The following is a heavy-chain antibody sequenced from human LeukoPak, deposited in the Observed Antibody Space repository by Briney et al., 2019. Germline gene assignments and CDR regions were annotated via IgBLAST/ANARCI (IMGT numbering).Heavy chain of an antibody. J-gene: IGHJ4*02. D-gene: IGHD1-1*01. V-gene: IGHV4-59*01. Sequence: SETLSLTCTVSGGSISSYHWNWIRQPPGKGLEWIGYIYYSGNTNYNPSLKSRVTISIDTSKNQFSLKLSSVTAADTAVYYCARELPSPNDHHYFDYWGQGTLVTVSS. CDR1: GGSISSYH. CDR2: IYYSGNT. CDR3: ARELPSPNDHHYFDY.